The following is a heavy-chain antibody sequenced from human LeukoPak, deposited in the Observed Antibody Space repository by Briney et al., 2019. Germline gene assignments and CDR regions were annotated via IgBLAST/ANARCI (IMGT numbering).Heavy chain of an antibody. CDR2: INHSGST. CDR3: SSGYGDY. D-gene: IGHD3-22*01. Sequence: PSETLSLTCAVYGGSFSGYYWSWIRQPPGKGLEWIGEINHSGSTNYNPFLKSRVTMSVDTSKNQFSLKLSSVTAADTAVYYCSSGYGDYWGQGTLVTVSS. CDR1: GGSFSGYY. J-gene: IGHJ4*02. V-gene: IGHV4-34*03.